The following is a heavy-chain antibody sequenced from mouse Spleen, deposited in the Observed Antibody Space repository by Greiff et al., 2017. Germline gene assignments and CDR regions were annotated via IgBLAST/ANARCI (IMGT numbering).Heavy chain of an antibody. D-gene: IGHD1-1*01. V-gene: IGHV2-2*01. Sequence: VQLQQSGPGLVQPSQSLSITCTVSGFSLTSYGVHWVRQSPGKGLEWLGVIWSGGSTDYNAAFISRLSISKDNSKSQVFFKMNSLQADDTAIYYCASNYYGSSPYWYFDVWGAGTTVTVSS. CDR3: ASNYYGSSPYWYFDV. CDR1: GFSLTSYG. CDR2: IWSGGST. J-gene: IGHJ1*01.